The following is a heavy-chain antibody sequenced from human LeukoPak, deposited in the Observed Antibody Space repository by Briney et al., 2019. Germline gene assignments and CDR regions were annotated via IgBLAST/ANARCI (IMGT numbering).Heavy chain of an antibody. J-gene: IGHJ4*02. CDR2: LYNAGST. V-gene: IGHV3-53*01. CDR3: ASLRGFFDYFDY. Sequence: PGGSLRLSCVASGFTVSNKYMSWVRQAPGKGLEWVSVLYNAGSTYYADSVKGRFTISRDNSKNTLYLQMYSLRAEDTAVYYCASLRGFFDYFDYGGRETRVPVYS. CDR1: GFTVSNKY. D-gene: IGHD3-3*01.